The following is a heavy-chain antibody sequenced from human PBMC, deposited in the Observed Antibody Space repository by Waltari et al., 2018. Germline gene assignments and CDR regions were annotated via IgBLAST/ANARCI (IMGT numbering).Heavy chain of an antibody. J-gene: IGHJ5*02. Sequence: QLQLQESGPGLVKPSETLSLTCTVSGGSISSSSYYWGWIRQPPGKGLEWIGSIYYSGSTYYNPSLKRRVTISVDTSKNQFSLKLSSVTAADTAVYYCASSDDSSGYYYRSRWFDPWGQGTLVTVSS. V-gene: IGHV4-39*07. CDR1: GGSISSSSYY. CDR3: ASSDDSSGYYYRSRWFDP. D-gene: IGHD3-22*01. CDR2: IYYSGST.